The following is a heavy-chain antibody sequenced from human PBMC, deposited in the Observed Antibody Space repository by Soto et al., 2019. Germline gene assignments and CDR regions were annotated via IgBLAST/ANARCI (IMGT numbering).Heavy chain of an antibody. CDR3: ARRCSGGSCYPGYYYYGMDV. D-gene: IGHD2-15*01. CDR1: GGSISSSTYY. V-gene: IGHV4-39*01. Sequence: SETLSLTCTVSGGSISSSTYYWGWIRQPPGKGLEWIGNIYYSGSTYYNPSLKSRVTISVDTSRNQFSLKLSSVTAADTAVYYCARRCSGGSCYPGYYYYGMDVWGQGTTVTVSS. CDR2: IYYSGST. J-gene: IGHJ6*02.